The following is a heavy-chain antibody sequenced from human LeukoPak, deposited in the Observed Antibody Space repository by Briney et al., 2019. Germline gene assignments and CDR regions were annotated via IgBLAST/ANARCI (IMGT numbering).Heavy chain of an antibody. Sequence: GGSLRLSCAASGFTFSSYSMNWVRQAPGKGLEWVSYISSSSSTIYYADSVKGRFTISRDNAKNSLYLQMNSLRDEDTAVYYCARGYSYGYSLPFDYWGQGTLVTVSS. CDR3: ARGYSYGYSLPFDY. CDR2: ISSSSSTI. V-gene: IGHV3-48*02. J-gene: IGHJ4*02. D-gene: IGHD5-18*01. CDR1: GFTFSSYS.